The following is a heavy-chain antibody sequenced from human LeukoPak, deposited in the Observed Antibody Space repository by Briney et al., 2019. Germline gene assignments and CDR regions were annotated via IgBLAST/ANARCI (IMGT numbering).Heavy chain of an antibody. CDR1: GFTFSHYA. CDR2: VSDSGGTT. V-gene: IGHV3-23*01. D-gene: IGHD3-9*01. CDR3: AKNDIGYYFGY. J-gene: IGHJ4*02. Sequence: GGSLRLSCVASGFTFSHYAMSWVRQAPGKGLEWVSAVSDSGGTTYYADSVKGRFTISRDNSKNTLYLQMNSLRAEDTAVYYCAKNDIGYYFGYGGQGTLVTVSS.